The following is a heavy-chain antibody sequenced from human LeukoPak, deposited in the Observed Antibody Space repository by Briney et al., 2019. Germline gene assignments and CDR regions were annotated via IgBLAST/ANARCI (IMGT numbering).Heavy chain of an antibody. CDR2: ISGYNGNT. D-gene: IGHD2-2*01. CDR3: ARETVVPTALSIIGFDP. CDR1: GYPFSNYG. V-gene: IGHV1-18*01. Sequence: ASVKVSCKASGYPFSNYGISWGRQAPGQGLEWMGWISGYNGNTNYAQNLQGRVTLTTDTSTSTAYMELRSLRSDDTAVYFCARETVVPTALSIIGFDPWGQGTLVTVSS. J-gene: IGHJ5*02.